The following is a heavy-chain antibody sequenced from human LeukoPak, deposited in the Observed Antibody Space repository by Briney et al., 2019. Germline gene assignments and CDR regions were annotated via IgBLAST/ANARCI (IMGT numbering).Heavy chain of an antibody. CDR2: ISGSGGTT. J-gene: IGHJ4*02. CDR3: AKLPDIVVTGGFDC. V-gene: IGHV3-23*01. D-gene: IGHD6-19*01. CDR1: GFTLSSYA. Sequence: PGGSLRLSCAASGFTLSSYAMSWVRPAPGKGLEWVSGISGSGGTTYHADSVKGRCIISRDNSRNTLYLQMNSLRAEDTAIYYCAKLPDIVVTGGFDCWGQGTLVTVSS.